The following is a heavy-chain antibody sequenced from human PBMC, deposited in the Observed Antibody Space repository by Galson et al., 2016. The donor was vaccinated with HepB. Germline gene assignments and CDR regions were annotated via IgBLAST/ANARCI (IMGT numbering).Heavy chain of an antibody. J-gene: IGHJ4*02. CDR2: ISYRGTT. CDR1: GDSISRSNKY. V-gene: IGHV4-39*01. CDR3: ARHGDNEY. Sequence: SETLSLTCSVSGDSISRSNKYWGWIRQPPGKGLEWIGSISYRGTTYYKSSLKSRVTMSVDTSKNQISLKLRSVTAADTAVYYCARHGDNEYWGQGTLVTVSS. D-gene: IGHD7-27*01.